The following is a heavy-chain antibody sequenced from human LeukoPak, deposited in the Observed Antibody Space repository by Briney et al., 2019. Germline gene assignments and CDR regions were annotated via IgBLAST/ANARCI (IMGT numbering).Heavy chain of an antibody. CDR1: GYTFTGYY. Sequence: GASVKVSCKASGYTFTGYYMHWVRQAPGQGLEWMGWINPNSGGTNYAQKFQGRVTMTRDTSISTAYMGLSRLRSDDTAVYYCARGTELLPPSVDYWGQGTLVTVSS. V-gene: IGHV1-2*02. J-gene: IGHJ4*02. CDR2: INPNSGGT. CDR3: ARGTELLPPSVDY. D-gene: IGHD1-26*01.